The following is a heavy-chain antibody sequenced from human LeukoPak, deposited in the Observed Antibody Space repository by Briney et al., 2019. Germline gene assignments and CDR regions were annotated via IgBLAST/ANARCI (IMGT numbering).Heavy chain of an antibody. D-gene: IGHD2-2*01. Sequence: PSETLSLTCAVYGGSFSGYYWSWIRQPPGKGLEWIGEINHSGSTNYNPSLKSRVTISVDTSKNQFSLNLTSVTTADTAVYYCARVSCSSTSCPRRDALDVWGQGTMVTVSS. J-gene: IGHJ3*01. CDR1: GGSFSGYY. CDR3: ARVSCSSTSCPRRDALDV. V-gene: IGHV4-34*01. CDR2: INHSGST.